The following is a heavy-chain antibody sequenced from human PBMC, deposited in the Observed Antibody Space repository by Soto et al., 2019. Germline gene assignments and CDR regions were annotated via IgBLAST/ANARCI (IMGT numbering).Heavy chain of an antibody. Sequence: QVQLVQSGAEVKKPGSSVKVSCKASGGTFSSYAISWVRQAPGQGLEWMGGIIPIFGTANYAQKFQGRVTITAAESTSTAYMELSSLRSEDTAVYYCARDRLVVTAKAPDYYYGMDVWGQGTTVTVSS. J-gene: IGHJ6*02. D-gene: IGHD2-21*02. V-gene: IGHV1-69*01. CDR1: GGTFSSYA. CDR3: ARDRLVVTAKAPDYYYGMDV. CDR2: IIPIFGTA.